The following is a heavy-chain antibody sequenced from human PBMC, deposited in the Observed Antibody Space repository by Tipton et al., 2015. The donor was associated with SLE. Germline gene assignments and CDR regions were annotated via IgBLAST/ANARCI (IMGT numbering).Heavy chain of an antibody. CDR3: ARALLEDANGAFDI. V-gene: IGHV4-59*01. CDR2: TYYSGST. CDR1: GGSISSYY. J-gene: IGHJ3*02. D-gene: IGHD2-21*01. Sequence: TLSLTCTVSGGSISSYYWSWIRQPPGKGLEWIGYTYYSGSTNYNPSLKSRVTISVDTSKNQFSLKLSSVTAADTAVYYCARALLEDANGAFDIGGQGTMVTVSS.